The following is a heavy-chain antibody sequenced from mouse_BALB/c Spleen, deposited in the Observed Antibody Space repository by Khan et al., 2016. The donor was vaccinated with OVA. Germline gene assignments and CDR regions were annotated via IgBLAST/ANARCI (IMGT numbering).Heavy chain of an antibody. J-gene: IGHJ2*01. Sequence: EVELVESGGDLVKPGGSLKLSCAASGFTFSSFGMSWIRQTPDKRLEWVATISSGGSYTYYPDSVKGRFTISRDNAKNTLYLQMSSLKSEDTAMYYCARQYSNSFWEYWGQGTTRTGSS. CDR1: GFTFSSFG. CDR2: ISSGGSYT. CDR3: ARQYSNSFWEY. D-gene: IGHD2-5*01. V-gene: IGHV5-6*01.